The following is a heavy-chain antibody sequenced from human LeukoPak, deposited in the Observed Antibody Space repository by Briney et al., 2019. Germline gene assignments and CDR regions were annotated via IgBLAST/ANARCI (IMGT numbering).Heavy chain of an antibody. D-gene: IGHD6-19*01. Sequence: SQTLSLTCAISGDSVSSNSAAWNWIRQSPSRGLEWLGRTYYRSKWYNDYAVSVKSRITINPDTSKNQFSLQLNSVTPEDTAVYYCARDVGGSGWSPHYYYYMDVWGKGTTVTISS. CDR2: TYYRSKWYN. CDR1: GDSVSSNSAA. J-gene: IGHJ6*03. V-gene: IGHV6-1*01. CDR3: ARDVGGSGWSPHYYYYMDV.